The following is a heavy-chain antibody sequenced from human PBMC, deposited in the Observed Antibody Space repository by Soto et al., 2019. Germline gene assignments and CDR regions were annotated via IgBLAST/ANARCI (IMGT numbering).Heavy chain of an antibody. CDR3: TREAGYCRRTSCYRRAFDS. CDR2: INTDGGIT. V-gene: IGHV3-74*01. Sequence: EVQLVESGGDLVQPGGSLRLSCAASGFTFSSHWMHWVLRVPGKGLVWVSHINTDGGITGYADSVKGRFTISRDNAKNTLYLQMNGLRVEDTSVYYCTREAGYCRRTSCYRRAFDSWGQGTMVTVSS. J-gene: IGHJ3*02. CDR1: GFTFSSHW. D-gene: IGHD2-2*01.